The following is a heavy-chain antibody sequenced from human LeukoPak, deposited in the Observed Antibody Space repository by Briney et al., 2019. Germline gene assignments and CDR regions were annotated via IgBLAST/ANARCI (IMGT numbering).Heavy chain of an antibody. CDR1: GFTFSSYG. V-gene: IGHV3-30*18. D-gene: IGHD3-22*01. CDR2: ISYDGSNK. J-gene: IGHJ4*02. Sequence: QTGGSLRLSCAASGFTFSSYGMHWVRQAPGKGLEWVAVISYDGSNKYYADSVKGRFTISRDNSKNTLYLQMNSLRAEDTAVYYCAKDRPEYYYDSSEEDYYFDYWGQGTLVTVSS. CDR3: AKDRPEYYYDSSEEDYYFDY.